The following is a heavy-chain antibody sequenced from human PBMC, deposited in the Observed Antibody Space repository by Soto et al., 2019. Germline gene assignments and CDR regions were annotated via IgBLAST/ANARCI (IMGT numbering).Heavy chain of an antibody. D-gene: IGHD1-1*01. Sequence: LCGGSISSGDYYWSWIRQPPGKGLEWIGYIYYSGSTYYNPSLKSRVTISVDTSKNQFSLKLSSVTAADTAVYYCAQTTYGMDVWGQGTTVTVSS. CDR3: AQTTYGMDV. CDR1: GGSISSGDYY. J-gene: IGHJ6*02. V-gene: IGHV4-30-4*01. CDR2: IYYSGST.